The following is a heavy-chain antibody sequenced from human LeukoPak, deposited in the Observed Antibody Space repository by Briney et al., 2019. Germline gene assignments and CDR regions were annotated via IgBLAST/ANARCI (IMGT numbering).Heavy chain of an antibody. J-gene: IGHJ6*02. CDR1: GGSISSGDYY. CDR2: IYYSGST. CDR3: ARGDIVVVPAAIPPFDYYYYGMDV. V-gene: IGHV4-30-4*01. Sequence: SQTLSPTCTVSGGSISSGDYYWSWIRQPPGKGLEWIGYIYYSGSTYYNPSLKSRVTISVDTSKNQFSLKLSSVTAADTAVYYCARGDIVVVPAAIPPFDYYYYGMDVWGQGTTVTVSS. D-gene: IGHD2-2*02.